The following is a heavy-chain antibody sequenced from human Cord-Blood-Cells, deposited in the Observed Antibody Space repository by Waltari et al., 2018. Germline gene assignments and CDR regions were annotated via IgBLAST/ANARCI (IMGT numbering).Heavy chain of an antibody. D-gene: IGHD2-2*02. Sequence: QVQLQESGPGLVKPSETLSLTCTVSGGSISSYYWSWIRQPAGKGLEWIGRIYTSGSTNYNPSLKSRVTMSVDTSKNQFSLKLSSVTAADTAVYYCAREADIVVVPAAIQRHFDLWGRGTLVTVSS. J-gene: IGHJ2*01. CDR2: IYTSGST. V-gene: IGHV4-4*07. CDR3: AREADIVVVPAAIQRHFDL. CDR1: GGSISSYY.